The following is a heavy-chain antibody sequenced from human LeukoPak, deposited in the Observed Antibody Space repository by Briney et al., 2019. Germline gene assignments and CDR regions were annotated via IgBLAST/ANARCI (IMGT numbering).Heavy chain of an antibody. D-gene: IGHD3-3*01. V-gene: IGHV4-61*02. CDR3: ARGRYYYDFWSGYYTKNWFDP. Sequence: SETLSLTCTVSGGSISSGSYYWSWIRQPAGKGLEWVGRIYTSGSTNYNTSLKSRVTISVDTSKNQSSLKLSSVTAADTAVYYCARGRYYYDFWSGYYTKNWFDPWGQGTLVTVSS. CDR1: GGSISSGSYY. CDR2: IYTSGST. J-gene: IGHJ5*02.